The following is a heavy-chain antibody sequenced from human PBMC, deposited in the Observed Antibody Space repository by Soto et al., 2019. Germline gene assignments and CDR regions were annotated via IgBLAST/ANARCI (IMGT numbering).Heavy chain of an antibody. CDR1: GGSISSYY. J-gene: IGHJ4*02. D-gene: IGHD3-10*01. V-gene: IGHV4-59*12. CDR2: IYYSGST. CDR3: ARDRDYYGADSYPH. Sequence: SETLSLTCTVSGGSISSYYWSWIRQPPGKGLEWIGYIYYSGSTNYNPSLKSRVTISVDTSKNQFSLKLSSVTAADTAVYYCARDRDYYGADSYPHWGQGTLVTSPQ.